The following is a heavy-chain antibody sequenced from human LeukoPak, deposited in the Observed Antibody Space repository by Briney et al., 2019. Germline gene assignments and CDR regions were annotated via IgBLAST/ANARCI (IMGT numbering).Heavy chain of an antibody. Sequence: PSETLSLTCTVSGGSISSGGYYWSWIRQHPGKGLEWIGYIYYSGSTYYNPSLKSRVTISVDTSKNQFSLKLSCATAADTAVYYCASHRGGGYSYVYWGQGTLVTVSS. V-gene: IGHV4-31*03. CDR3: ASHRGGGYSYVY. J-gene: IGHJ4*02. CDR1: GGSISSGGYY. D-gene: IGHD5-18*01. CDR2: IYYSGST.